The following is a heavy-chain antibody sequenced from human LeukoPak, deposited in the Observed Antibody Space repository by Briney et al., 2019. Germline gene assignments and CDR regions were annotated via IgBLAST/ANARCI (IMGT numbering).Heavy chain of an antibody. CDR1: GYTFTSYD. CDR3: ARGQIRYYDSSGYST. CDR2: MNPNSGNT. D-gene: IGHD3-22*01. Sequence: ASVKVSCKASGYTFTSYDINWVRQATGQGREWMGWMNPNSGNTGYAQKFQGRVTMTRNTSISTAYMELSSLRSEDTAVYYCARGQIRYYDSSGYSTWGQGTLVTVSS. J-gene: IGHJ5*02. V-gene: IGHV1-8*01.